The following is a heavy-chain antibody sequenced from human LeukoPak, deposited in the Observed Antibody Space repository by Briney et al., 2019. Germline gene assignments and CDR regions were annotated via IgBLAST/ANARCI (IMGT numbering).Heavy chain of an antibody. CDR1: GFTFSSYS. CDR3: ARGKLGSGWYEDLFDY. V-gene: IGHV3-21*01. Sequence: PGGSLRLSCAASGFTFSSYSMNWVRQAPGKGLEWVSSISSSSYIYYADSVKGRFTISRDNAKNSLFLQMDSLRAEDTAVYYCARGKLGSGWYEDLFDYWGQGTLVTVSS. D-gene: IGHD6-19*01. CDR2: ISSSSYI. J-gene: IGHJ4*02.